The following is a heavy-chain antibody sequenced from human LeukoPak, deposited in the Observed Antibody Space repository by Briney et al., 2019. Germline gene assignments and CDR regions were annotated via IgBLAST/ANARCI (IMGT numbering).Heavy chain of an antibody. CDR1: GGSFSGYY. CDR2: INHSGST. D-gene: IGHD3-10*01. CDR3: ARDRLLWFGESNSRVSDNFDY. Sequence: PSETLSLTCAVYGGSFSGYYWSWIRQPPGKGLEWIGEINHSGSTNYNPSLKSRVTISVDTSKNQFSLKLSSVTAADTAVYCCARDRLLWFGESNSRVSDNFDYWGQGTLVTVSS. J-gene: IGHJ4*02. V-gene: IGHV4-34*01.